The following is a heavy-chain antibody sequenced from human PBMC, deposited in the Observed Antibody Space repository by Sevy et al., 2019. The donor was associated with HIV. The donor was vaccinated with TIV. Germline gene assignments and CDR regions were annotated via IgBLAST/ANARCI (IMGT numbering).Heavy chain of an antibody. CDR3: AKILGDFWSGYFDY. J-gene: IGHJ4*02. D-gene: IGHD3-3*01. CDR1: GFTFSSYG. V-gene: IGHV3-23*01. Sequence: GGSLRLSCAASGFTFSSYGMSWVRQTPGKGLEWVSAISSSGDSTYYADSVKGRFTISRDNSKNTGYLQMNSLRAEDTAVYYCAKILGDFWSGYFDYWGQGTLVTVSS. CDR2: ISSSGDST.